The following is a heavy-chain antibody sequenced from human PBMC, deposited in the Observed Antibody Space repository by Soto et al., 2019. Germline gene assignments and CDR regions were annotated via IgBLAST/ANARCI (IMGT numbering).Heavy chain of an antibody. J-gene: IGHJ5*02. CDR2: IYYSGST. CDR3: ERAPGGNWLDP. CDR1: GGTVSSYY. Sequence: SETLSLTCTVSGGTVSSYYWSWIRQPPGKGLEWIAYIYYSGSTNYNPSLKSRVTISLDTSKNQFSLKLSSVTAADTAIYYCERAPGGNWLDPWGEGTLVTV. V-gene: IGHV4-59*02.